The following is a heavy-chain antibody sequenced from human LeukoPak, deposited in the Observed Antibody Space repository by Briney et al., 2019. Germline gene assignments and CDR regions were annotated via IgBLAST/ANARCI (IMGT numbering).Heavy chain of an antibody. V-gene: IGHV3-23*01. CDR2: ISGSGGNT. CDR3: ARTWTEHYGMDV. CDR1: GFTFSNYA. Sequence: GGSLRLSCAASGFTFSNYAMSWVRQAPGKGLEWVSVISGSGGNTYYADSVKGRFTISRDNSKDTLYLQMNSLRAEDTAVYHCARTWTEHYGMDVWGRGTTVTVSS. D-gene: IGHD3/OR15-3a*01. J-gene: IGHJ6*02.